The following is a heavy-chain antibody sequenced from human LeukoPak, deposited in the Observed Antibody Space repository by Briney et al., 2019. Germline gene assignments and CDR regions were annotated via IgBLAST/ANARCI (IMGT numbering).Heavy chain of an antibody. CDR2: INHSGST. Sequence: PSETLSLTCAVYGGSFSGYYWSWIRQSPGKGLEWMGEINHSGSTNYNPSLKSRVTISVDTSKNQFSLKLSSVTAADTAVYYCARGKPVASLDYWGQGTLVTVSS. D-gene: IGHD2-2*01. V-gene: IGHV4-34*01. CDR3: ARGKPVASLDY. J-gene: IGHJ4*02. CDR1: GGSFSGYY.